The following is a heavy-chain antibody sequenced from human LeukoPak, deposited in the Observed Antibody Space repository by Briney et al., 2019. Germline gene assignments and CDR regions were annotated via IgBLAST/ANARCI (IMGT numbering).Heavy chain of an antibody. Sequence: PGGSLRLSCTASGFSFSSYAMYWVRQAPGKGLEYVSAISSNGGSTYYANSVKGRFTISRDNSKNTLYLQMGSLRVEDVAVYYCARDSGSSSAVDYWSQGALVTVSS. V-gene: IGHV3-64*01. J-gene: IGHJ4*02. CDR1: GFSFSSYA. CDR2: ISSNGGST. CDR3: ARDSGSSSAVDY. D-gene: IGHD3-10*01.